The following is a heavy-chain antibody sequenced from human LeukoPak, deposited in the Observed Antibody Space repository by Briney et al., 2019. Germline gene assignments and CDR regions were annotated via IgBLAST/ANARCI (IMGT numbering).Heavy chain of an antibody. Sequence: GGSLRLSCAASGFSFSNYAMHWVRQAPDKGLEWVAVISSRGNDKYYADSVKGRFTISRDNSQNTLYLQMNSLRPEDTAVYYCAKDADIGAAGYYFDFWGQGTLVTVSS. V-gene: IGHV3-30*18. J-gene: IGHJ4*02. D-gene: IGHD6-13*01. CDR3: AKDADIGAAGYYFDF. CDR1: GFSFSNYA. CDR2: ISSRGNDK.